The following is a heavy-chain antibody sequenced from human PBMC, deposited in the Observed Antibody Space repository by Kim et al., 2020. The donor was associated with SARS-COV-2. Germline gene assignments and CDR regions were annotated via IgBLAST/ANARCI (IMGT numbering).Heavy chain of an antibody. CDR3: ARDMTTVTGGLFDP. J-gene: IGHJ5*02. V-gene: IGHV4-4*07. D-gene: IGHD4-17*01. Sequence: FNPSLKGRVTMSVDMSKNQFTLSLSSVTAADTAVYYCARDMTTVTGGLFDPWGRGTLVSVSS.